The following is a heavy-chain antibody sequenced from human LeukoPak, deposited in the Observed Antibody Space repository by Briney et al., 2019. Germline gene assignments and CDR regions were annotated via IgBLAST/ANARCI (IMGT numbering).Heavy chain of an antibody. Sequence: PGRSLRLSCAASGFTFSSYGMHWVRQAPGKGLEWVAVIWYDGSNKYYADSVKGRFTISRDNSKNTLYLQMTSLRAEDTAVYYCARDQSSYYDSSGYFSHWGQGTLVTVSS. D-gene: IGHD3-22*01. CDR2: IWYDGSNK. J-gene: IGHJ4*02. V-gene: IGHV3-33*01. CDR1: GFTFSSYG. CDR3: ARDQSSYYDSSGYFSH.